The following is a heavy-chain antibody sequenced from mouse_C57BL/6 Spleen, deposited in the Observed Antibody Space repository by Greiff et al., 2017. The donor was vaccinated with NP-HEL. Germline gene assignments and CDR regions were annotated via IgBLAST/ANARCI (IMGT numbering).Heavy chain of an antibody. CDR2: ISDGGSYT. CDR1: GFTFSSYA. Sequence: EVMLVESGGGLVKPGGSLKLSCAASGFTFSSYAMSWVRQTPEKRLEWVATISDGGSYTYYPDNVKGRFTISRDNAKNNLYLQMSHLKSEDTAMYYCARDRAYYSNYGYAMDYWGQGTSVTVSS. J-gene: IGHJ4*01. CDR3: ARDRAYYSNYGYAMDY. D-gene: IGHD2-5*01. V-gene: IGHV5-4*01.